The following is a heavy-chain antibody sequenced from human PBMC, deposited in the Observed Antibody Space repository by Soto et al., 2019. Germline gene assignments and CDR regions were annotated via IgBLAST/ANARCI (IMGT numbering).Heavy chain of an antibody. CDR1: GGNIISRGCC. CDR2: IYYSGST. CDR3: ARDGGYSSSWSDYYYYGMDV. J-gene: IGHJ6*02. Sequence: SLTKRVTCTVAGGNIISRGCCWSRIKKHPGKGLEWIGYIYYSGSTYYNPSLKSRVTISVDTSKNQFPLKLSSVTAADTAVYYCARDGGYSSSWSDYYYYGMDVWGQGTTVTVSS. D-gene: IGHD6-13*01. V-gene: IGHV4-31*03.